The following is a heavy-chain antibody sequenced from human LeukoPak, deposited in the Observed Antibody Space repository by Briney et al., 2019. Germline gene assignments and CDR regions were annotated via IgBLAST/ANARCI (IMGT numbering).Heavy chain of an antibody. Sequence: PSETLSLTCTVSGGSISSSSYYWGWIRQPPGKGLEWIGNIYYSGSTYYNPSLKSRLTISLDTSKNQFSLKLSSVNAADTAVYYCARRYGSGSRDAFDFWGQGTMVTVSS. V-gene: IGHV4-39*07. CDR1: GGSISSSSYY. CDR2: IYYSGST. D-gene: IGHD3-10*01. J-gene: IGHJ3*01. CDR3: ARRYGSGSRDAFDF.